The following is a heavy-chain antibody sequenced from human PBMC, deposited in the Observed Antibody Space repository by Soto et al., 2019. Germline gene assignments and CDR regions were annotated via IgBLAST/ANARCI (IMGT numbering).Heavy chain of an antibody. Sequence: PSETLSLTCTVSGGYIGSSSYYWGWIRQPPGKGLEWIGSIYYSGSTYYNPSLKSRVTISVDTSKNQFSLKLSSVTAADTAVYYCARLYYYDSIRDYWGQGTLVTVSS. J-gene: IGHJ4*02. CDR1: GGYIGSSSYY. V-gene: IGHV4-39*01. CDR2: IYYSGST. D-gene: IGHD3-22*01. CDR3: ARLYYYDSIRDY.